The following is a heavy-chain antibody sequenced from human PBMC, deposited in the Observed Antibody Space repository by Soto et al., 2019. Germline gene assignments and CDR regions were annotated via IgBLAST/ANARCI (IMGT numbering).Heavy chain of an antibody. Sequence: PSETLSLTCAVSGGSISSGGYSWSWVRQAPGKGLEWVSAISGSGGSTYYADSVKGRFTISRDNSKNTLYLQMNSLRAEDTAVYYCAKFVVVPAAAITPYFDYWGQGTLVTVSS. CDR1: GGSISSGGYS. CDR3: AKFVVVPAAAITPYFDY. D-gene: IGHD2-2*01. CDR2: ISGSGGST. J-gene: IGHJ4*02. V-gene: IGHV3-23*01.